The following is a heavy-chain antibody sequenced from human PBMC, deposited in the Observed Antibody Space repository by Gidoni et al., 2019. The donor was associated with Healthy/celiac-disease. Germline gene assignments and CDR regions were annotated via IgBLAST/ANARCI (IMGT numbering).Heavy chain of an antibody. J-gene: IGHJ5*02. Sequence: QLQLPESGPGLVKPSETLSLTCTVSGGSISSSSYYWGWIRQPPGKGLEWIGRIYYSGSTYYNPSLKSRVTISVDTSKNQFSLKLSSVTAADTAVYYCAVAYYDFWSGYNNWFDPWGQGTLVTVSS. CDR2: IYYSGST. D-gene: IGHD3-3*01. CDR1: GGSISSSSYY. CDR3: AVAYYDFWSGYNNWFDP. V-gene: IGHV4-39*01.